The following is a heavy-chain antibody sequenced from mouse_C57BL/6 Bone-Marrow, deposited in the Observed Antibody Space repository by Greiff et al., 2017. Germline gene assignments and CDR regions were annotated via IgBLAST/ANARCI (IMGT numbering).Heavy chain of an antibody. CDR1: GYTFTSYW. CDR2: IDPSDSYT. D-gene: IGHD2-5*01. V-gene: IGHV1-69*01. CDR3: ARYYYNNPFDY. Sequence: QVQLKQPGAELVMPGASVKLSCKASGYTFTSYWMHWVKQRPGQGLEWIGEIDPSDSYTNYNQKFKGKSTLTVDKSSSTAYMQLSSLTAEDSAVYYCARYYYNNPFDYCGQGTTLTVSS. J-gene: IGHJ2*01.